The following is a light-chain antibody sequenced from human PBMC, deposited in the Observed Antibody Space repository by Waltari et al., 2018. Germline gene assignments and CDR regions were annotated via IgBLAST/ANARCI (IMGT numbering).Light chain of an antibody. Sequence: DIVMTQSPDSLAVSLGERATINCKSSQTVLYSSNNNNYLAWYQQKPGQPPKLLIYWASTRESGVPDRFSGGGSGTDFTLTISSLQAEDVAVYYCQQYYTTEWTFGQGTKVEIK. J-gene: IGKJ1*01. V-gene: IGKV4-1*01. CDR1: QTVLYSSNNNNY. CDR3: QQYYTTEWT. CDR2: WAS.